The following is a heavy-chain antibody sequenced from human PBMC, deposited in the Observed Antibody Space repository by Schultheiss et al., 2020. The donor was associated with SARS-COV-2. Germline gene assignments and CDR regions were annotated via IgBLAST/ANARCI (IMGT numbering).Heavy chain of an antibody. CDR1: GFTFSSYW. Sequence: GSLRLSCAASGFTFSSYWMSWVRQAPGKGLEWIGEINHSGSTNYNPSLKSRVTISVDTSKNQFSLKLSSVTAADTAVYYCARGRMYWRNWFDPWGQGTLVTVSS. CDR3: ARGRMYWRNWFDP. J-gene: IGHJ5*02. D-gene: IGHD2-8*02. V-gene: IGHV4-34*01. CDR2: INHSGST.